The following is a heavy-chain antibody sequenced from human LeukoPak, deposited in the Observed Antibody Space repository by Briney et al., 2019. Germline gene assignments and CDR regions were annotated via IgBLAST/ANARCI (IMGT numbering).Heavy chain of an antibody. J-gene: IGHJ4*02. V-gene: IGHV1-2*02. Sequence: ASVKVSCKASGYTFTGYYMHWVRQAPGQGLEWMGWINPNGGGTNYAQKFQGRVTMTRDTSISTAYMELSRLRSDDTAVYYCARGDSGYDSRLTGWGQGTLVTVSS. CDR2: INPNGGGT. CDR3: ARGDSGYDSRLTG. D-gene: IGHD5-12*01. CDR1: GYTFTGYY.